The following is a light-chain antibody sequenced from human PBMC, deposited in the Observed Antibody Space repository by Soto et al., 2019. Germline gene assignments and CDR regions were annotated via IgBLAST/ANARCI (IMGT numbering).Light chain of an antibody. V-gene: IGKV1-5*01. CDR3: QQYNSYSPRT. J-gene: IGKJ1*01. Sequence: DIQMTQSPSTLSASVRDRVTIACRASKSISNWLAWYQQNPGKAPKIPIYDASTLESGVASRFSGSGSGTEFSPTTSSRLHDDFAAYYCQQYNSYSPRTFGQGTKVEIK. CDR2: DAS. CDR1: KSISNW.